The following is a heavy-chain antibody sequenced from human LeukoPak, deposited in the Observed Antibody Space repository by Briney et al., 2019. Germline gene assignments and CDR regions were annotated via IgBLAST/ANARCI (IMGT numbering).Heavy chain of an antibody. J-gene: IGHJ5*02. CDR1: GGSFSGYY. D-gene: IGHD6-13*01. V-gene: IGHV4-34*01. Sequence: SETLSLTCAVYGGSFSGYYWSWIRQPPGKGLEWIGSIYYSGSTYYNPSLKSRVTISVDTSKNQFSLKLSSVTAADTAVYYCASRSSWYWFDPWGQGTLVTVSS. CDR2: IYYSGST. CDR3: ASRSSWYWFDP.